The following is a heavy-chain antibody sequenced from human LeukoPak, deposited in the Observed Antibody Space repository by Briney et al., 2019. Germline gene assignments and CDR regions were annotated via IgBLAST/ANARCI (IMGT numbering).Heavy chain of an antibody. CDR1: GFTFNSYA. CDR3: AKVGSSYGDYGGIDY. Sequence: HPGGSLRLSCAASGFTFNSYAMSWVRQAPGKGLEWVSAISGSGGSIYYADSVKGRFTISRDNSNNTLYLQMNSLRAEDTAVYYCAKVGSSYGDYGGIDYWSQGTLVTVSS. J-gene: IGHJ4*02. D-gene: IGHD4-17*01. CDR2: ISGSGGSI. V-gene: IGHV3-23*01.